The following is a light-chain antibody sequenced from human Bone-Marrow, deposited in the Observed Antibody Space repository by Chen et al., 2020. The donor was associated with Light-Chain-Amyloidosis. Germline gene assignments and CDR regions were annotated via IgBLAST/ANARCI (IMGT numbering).Light chain of an antibody. V-gene: IGLV2-14*01. CDR2: AVS. CDR3: SSFTSGSSYV. J-gene: IGLJ1*01. Sequence: QSALTQPASVSGSPGQSTTISCTGISGDVGTYNYVSWYQQHPGKAPKVMIYAVSNRPSVVSNRFSGSKSGNTASLTISGLQAEDEADYYCSSFTSGSSYVFGPGTKVTVL. CDR1: SGDVGTYNY.